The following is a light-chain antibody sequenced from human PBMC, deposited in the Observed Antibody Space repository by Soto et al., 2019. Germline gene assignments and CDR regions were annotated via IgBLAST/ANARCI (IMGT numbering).Light chain of an antibody. J-gene: IGKJ1*01. CDR3: QQYNNWPPWT. CDR2: GAS. Sequence: EIVMTQSPATLSVSPGERATLSCRASQSITSNLAWYQQKPGQAPRLLLYGASTRATGIPDRLSGSGTGTEFTLTISSLRAEDFAVYYGQQYNNWPPWTFGQGTKVDIK. CDR1: QSITSN. V-gene: IGKV3-15*01.